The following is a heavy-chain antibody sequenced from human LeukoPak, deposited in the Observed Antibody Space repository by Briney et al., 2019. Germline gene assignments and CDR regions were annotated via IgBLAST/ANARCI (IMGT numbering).Heavy chain of an antibody. J-gene: IGHJ5*02. CDR2: LTDSGDAT. V-gene: IGHV3-23*01. CDR3: ARGYSHNSGGWLDP. D-gene: IGHD5-12*01. CDR1: GFTFSHYA. Sequence: GGSLRLSCAVSGFTFSHYAMSWVRQAPGTGLEWVGSLTDSGDATYCADSVKGRLTISRDNSNSTLYLHISGLRDEDTAVYYCARGYSHNSGGWLDPWGQGTLVTVSS.